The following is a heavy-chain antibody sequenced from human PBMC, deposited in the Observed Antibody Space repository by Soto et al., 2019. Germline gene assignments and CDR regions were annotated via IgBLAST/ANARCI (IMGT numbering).Heavy chain of an antibody. J-gene: IGHJ4*02. Sequence: PETQSLPWTVSDGSIISYYGSCIRQQSGKGLEWIGRIYTSGSTNYNPSLKSRVTMSVDTSKNQFSLKLSSVTAADTAVYYCARGRYSSSWYDTFDYWGQGNLVTVSS. V-gene: IGHV4-4*07. CDR1: DGSIISYY. D-gene: IGHD6-13*01. CDR2: IYTSGST. CDR3: ARGRYSSSWYDTFDY.